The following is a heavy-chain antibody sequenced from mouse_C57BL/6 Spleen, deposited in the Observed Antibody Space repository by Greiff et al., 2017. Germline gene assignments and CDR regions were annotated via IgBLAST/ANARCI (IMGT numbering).Heavy chain of an antibody. CDR2: IYPSDSET. CDR1: GYTFTSYW. D-gene: IGHD2-5*01. J-gene: IGHJ3*01. Sequence: VQLQQPGAELVRPGSSVKLSCKASGYTFTSYWMDWVKQRPGQGLEWIGNIYPSDSETHYNQKFKDKATLTVDKSSSTAYMQLSSLTSEDSAVYYCARRGERGLYSNYAGFAYWGQETLVTVSA. V-gene: IGHV1-61*01. CDR3: ARRGERGLYSNYAGFAY.